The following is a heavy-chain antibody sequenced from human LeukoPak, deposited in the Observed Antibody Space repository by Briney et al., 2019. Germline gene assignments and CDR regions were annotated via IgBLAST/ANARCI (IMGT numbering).Heavy chain of an antibody. D-gene: IGHD3-3*01. CDR2: IYTSGST. CDR3: ARGWSYCDF. Sequence: PSETLTLTCTASGGTFSNYYWSWIRQPAGKGLEWIGRIYTSGSTNYNPYLQSRVTMSLNTPKNQLTLKPSSVTAAETAVNSCARGWSYCDFGGQGTLVTVSS. V-gene: IGHV4-4*07. J-gene: IGHJ4*02. CDR1: GGTFSNYY.